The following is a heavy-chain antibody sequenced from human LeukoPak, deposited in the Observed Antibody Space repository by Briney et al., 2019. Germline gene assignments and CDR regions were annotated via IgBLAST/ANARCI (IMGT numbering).Heavy chain of an antibody. CDR3: ARAKPFGSSYYGGGFDY. CDR1: GFTFSSYA. CDR2: ISGSGGST. Sequence: PGGSLRLSCAASGFTFSSYAMSWVRQAPGKGLEWVSAISGSGGSTYYADSVKGRFTISRDHSKNTLYLQMNSLRAEDTAVYYCARAKPFGSSYYGGGFDYWGQGTLVTVSS. J-gene: IGHJ4*02. D-gene: IGHD1-26*01. V-gene: IGHV3-23*01.